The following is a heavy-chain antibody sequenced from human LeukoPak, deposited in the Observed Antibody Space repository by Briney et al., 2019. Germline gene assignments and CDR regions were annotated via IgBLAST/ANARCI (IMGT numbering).Heavy chain of an antibody. CDR3: ARARYSSSWYIFDY. CDR2: IWYDGSNK. Sequence: GGSLRLSCAASGFPFSSYGMHWVRQAPGKGLEWVAVIWYDGSNKYYAGSVKGRFTISRDNSKNTLYLQMNSLRAEDTAVYYCARARYSSSWYIFDYWGQGTLVTVSS. D-gene: IGHD6-13*01. V-gene: IGHV3-33*01. CDR1: GFPFSSYG. J-gene: IGHJ4*02.